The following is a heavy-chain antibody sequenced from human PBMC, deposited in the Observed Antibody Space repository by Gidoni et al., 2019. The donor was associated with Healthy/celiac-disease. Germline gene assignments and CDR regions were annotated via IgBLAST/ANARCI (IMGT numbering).Heavy chain of an antibody. CDR1: GYTFTSYY. CDR3: ARDGGSYYYYYGMDV. J-gene: IGHJ6*02. Sequence: QVQLVQSGAAVKKPGASVKVSCKASGYTFTSYYMHWVRQAPGQGLEWMGIINPSGGSTSYAQKFQGRVTMTRDTSTSTVYMELSSLRSEDTAVYYCARDGGSYYYYYGMDVWGQGTTVTVSS. V-gene: IGHV1-46*03. D-gene: IGHD1-26*01. CDR2: INPSGGST.